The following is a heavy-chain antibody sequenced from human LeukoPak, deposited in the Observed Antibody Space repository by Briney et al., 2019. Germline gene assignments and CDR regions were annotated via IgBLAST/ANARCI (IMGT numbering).Heavy chain of an antibody. D-gene: IGHD1-26*01. CDR2: VSDDGTRQ. CDR1: GFIFSSYG. CDR3: ARDITGGYSVDY. V-gene: IGHV3-30*03. J-gene: IGHJ4*02. Sequence: GGSLRLSCAASGFIFSSYGMYWVRQSPGKGLEWVAYVSDDGTRQYYADSVKGRLTISRDNSKNTLNLQVNSLRVEDTAVYYCARDITGGYSVDYWGQGTLVTVSS.